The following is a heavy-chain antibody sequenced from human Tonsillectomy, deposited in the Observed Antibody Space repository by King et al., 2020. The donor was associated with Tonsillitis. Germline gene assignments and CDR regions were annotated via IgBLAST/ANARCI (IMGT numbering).Heavy chain of an antibody. CDR3: ARDRQYGGNSYYYYAMDV. V-gene: IGHV4-4*02. Sequence: VQLQESGPGLVKPSGTLSLTCAVSGGSISSSNWWSWVRQPPGKGLEWIGEIYHSGSTNYNPSLKSRVTISVDKSKNQFSLKLSAVTAADTAVYYCARDRQYGGNSYYYYAMDVWGQGTTVTVSS. J-gene: IGHJ6*02. D-gene: IGHD4-23*01. CDR1: GGSISSSNW. CDR2: IYHSGST.